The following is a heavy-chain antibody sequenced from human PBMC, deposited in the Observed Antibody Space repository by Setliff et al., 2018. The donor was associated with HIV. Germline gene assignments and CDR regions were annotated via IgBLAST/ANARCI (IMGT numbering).Heavy chain of an antibody. CDR3: ARGRAWIRLWLGSYLDY. CDR2: IQHSGRI. J-gene: IGHJ4*02. Sequence: SETLSLTCAVYGGSFSGYCWSWIRQPPGKGLEWIGEIQHSGRINYNPSLRSRVTTSVDTSKNQFSLRLRSVTAADTAVYYCARGRAWIRLWLGSYLDYWGQGTLVTVSS. D-gene: IGHD5-18*01. V-gene: IGHV4-34*01. CDR1: GGSFSGYC.